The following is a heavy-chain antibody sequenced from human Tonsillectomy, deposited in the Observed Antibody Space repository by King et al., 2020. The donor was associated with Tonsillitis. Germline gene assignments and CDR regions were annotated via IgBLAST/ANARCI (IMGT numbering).Heavy chain of an antibody. Sequence: VQLVESGGGVVQPGGSLRLSCAASGFTFSSFNMHWVRQAPGKGLEWVTFIEYNGNNKYYADSVEGRFIISRDNSENTLYLQMNSLRTEDTAVYYCAKESGGGWCAFDSWGQGILVTVSS. V-gene: IGHV3-30*02. CDR2: IEYNGNNK. D-gene: IGHD6-19*01. CDR1: GFTFSSFN. J-gene: IGHJ4*02. CDR3: AKESGGGWCAFDS.